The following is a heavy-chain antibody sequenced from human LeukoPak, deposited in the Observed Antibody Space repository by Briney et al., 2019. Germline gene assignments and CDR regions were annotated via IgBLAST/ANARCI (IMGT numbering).Heavy chain of an antibody. V-gene: IGHV1-69*13. D-gene: IGHD4-23*01. CDR2: IIPIFGTA. CDR3: VTHRNYVVY. Sequence: SVKVSCKASGGTFSSYAISWVRQAPGRGLEWMGAIIPIFGTANYAQKFQGRVTITADESTSTAYMELSSLRSEDTAVYYCVTHRNYVVYWGQGTLVTVSS. J-gene: IGHJ4*02. CDR1: GGTFSSYA.